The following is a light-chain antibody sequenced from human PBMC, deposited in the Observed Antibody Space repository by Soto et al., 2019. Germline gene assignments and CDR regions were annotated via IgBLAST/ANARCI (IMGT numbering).Light chain of an antibody. CDR1: RTINTY. CDR3: QQRSNWPLT. CDR2: GAS. V-gene: IGKV1-39*01. J-gene: IGKJ4*01. Sequence: DFRMTKSPSALSASVGDTITITCRASRTINTYLNWFQQKPGEPPRLLIYGASTLHDGVPSRFSGSGSGADFTLTISSLEPEDFAVYYCQQRSNWPLTFGGGTKVDIK.